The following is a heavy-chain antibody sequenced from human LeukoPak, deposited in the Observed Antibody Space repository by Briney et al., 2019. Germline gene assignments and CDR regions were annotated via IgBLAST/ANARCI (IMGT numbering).Heavy chain of an antibody. D-gene: IGHD3-22*01. CDR3: ARDLEDSSPFGAFDM. V-gene: IGHV3-33*01. Sequence: PGGSLRLSCAASGFTFSNYGMHWVRQVPGKGLEWVAAIWFDGIRKYYADSVKGRFTISRDNSKNTLYLQMNSLRAEDTAVYYCARDLEDSSPFGAFDMWGQGTMVTVSS. CDR2: IWFDGIRK. CDR1: GFTFSNYG. J-gene: IGHJ3*02.